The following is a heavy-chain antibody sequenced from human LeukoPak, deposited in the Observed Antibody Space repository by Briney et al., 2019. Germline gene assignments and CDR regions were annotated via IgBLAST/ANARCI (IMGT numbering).Heavy chain of an antibody. CDR1: GGTFSSYA. CDR2: IIPIFGTA. Sequence: ASVKVSCKASGGTFSSYAISWVRQAPGQGLEWMGGIIPIFGTANYAQKFQGRVTITADESTSTAYMELSSLRSEDTAVYYCARPQLYGSGSYPYYYYYGMEVWGKGTTVTVSS. V-gene: IGHV1-69*13. CDR3: ARPQLYGSGSYPYYYYYGMEV. D-gene: IGHD3-10*01. J-gene: IGHJ6*04.